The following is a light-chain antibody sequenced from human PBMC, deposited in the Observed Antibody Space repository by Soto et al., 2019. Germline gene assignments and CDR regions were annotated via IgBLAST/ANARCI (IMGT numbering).Light chain of an antibody. CDR2: GAS. Sequence: EIVMTQSPATLSVSPGERATLSCRASQSIASNLSCYQQQPGQAPRLLIPGASTRATGIAARFSGSGSGTEFTLTISSRQSEDFSVYYCQQYNNWPRALTFGGGTKVEIK. V-gene: IGKV3-15*01. CDR3: QQYNNWPRALT. CDR1: QSIASN. J-gene: IGKJ4*01.